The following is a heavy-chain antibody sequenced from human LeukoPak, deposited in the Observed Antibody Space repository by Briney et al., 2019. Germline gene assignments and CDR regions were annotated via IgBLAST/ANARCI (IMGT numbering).Heavy chain of an antibody. V-gene: IGHV1-18*01. D-gene: IGHD2-2*01. CDR1: GYTFTSYG. Sequence: ASVKVSCKSSGYTFTSYGISWVRLAPGQGLEWMGWISAYNGNTNYAQKLQGRVTMTTDTSTSTAYMELRSLRSDDTAVYYCSLEYCSSTSCFVFDYWGQGTLVTVSS. CDR2: ISAYNGNT. CDR3: SLEYCSSTSCFVFDY. J-gene: IGHJ4*02.